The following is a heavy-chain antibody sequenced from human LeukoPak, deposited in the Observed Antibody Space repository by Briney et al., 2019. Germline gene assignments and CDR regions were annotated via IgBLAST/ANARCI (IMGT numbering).Heavy chain of an antibody. CDR3: AKDDYVWGSYRSMVDY. J-gene: IGHJ4*02. D-gene: IGHD3-16*02. Sequence: GGSLRLSCAASGFTFSSYGMHWVRQAPGKGLEWVAFIRYDGSNKYYADSVKGRFTIPRDNSKNTLYLQMNSLRTEDTAVYYCAKDDYVWGSYRSMVDYWGQGTLVTVSS. CDR2: IRYDGSNK. CDR1: GFTFSSYG. V-gene: IGHV3-30*02.